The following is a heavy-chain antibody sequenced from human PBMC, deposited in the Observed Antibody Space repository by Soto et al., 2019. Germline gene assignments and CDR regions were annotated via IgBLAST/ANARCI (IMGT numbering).Heavy chain of an antibody. CDR3: ARDREEYGSGNYYNRIDF. CDR2: IIPIFVTP. J-gene: IGHJ4*02. V-gene: IGHV1-69*01. Sequence: QVQLVQAGAEVKKPGSSVKVSCKASGGIFSTYAISWLRQAPGHGIEWMGGIIPIFVTPNYAQRLQGRGTITSDESTTTSYMELSSLKSEDTAVYSCARDREEYGSGNYYNRIDFWGQGTLVTVSS. CDR1: GGIFSTYA. D-gene: IGHD3-10*01.